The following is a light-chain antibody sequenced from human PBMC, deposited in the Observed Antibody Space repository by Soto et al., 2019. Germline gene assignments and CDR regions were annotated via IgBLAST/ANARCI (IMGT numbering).Light chain of an antibody. J-gene: IGKJ1*01. Sequence: DIQMTQSPSSLSASVGYRVTITCRASQSISTYLNWYQQKAGLAPKLLIYAASSLQSGVPSRFSGSGSGTDFTPTISSLQPEDFATYYCQQTYSTPPTFGQGTKVDIK. CDR3: QQTYSTPPT. CDR1: QSISTY. V-gene: IGKV1-39*01. CDR2: AAS.